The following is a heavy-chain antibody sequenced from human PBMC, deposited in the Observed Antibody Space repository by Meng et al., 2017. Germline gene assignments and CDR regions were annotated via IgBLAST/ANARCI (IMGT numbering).Heavy chain of an antibody. J-gene: IGHJ3*02. CDR3: AREGGSRAWRVTYAFDI. D-gene: IGHD1-14*01. V-gene: IGHV3-7*01. CDR2: IKQDGSEK. Sequence: GGSVRLPCAASGFTFSSYWMSWGRQAPGKGLEGVANIKQDGSEKYYVDSVKGRFTISRDNAKNSLYLQMNSLRAEDTAVYYCAREGGSRAWRVTYAFDIWGQGTMVTVSS. CDR1: GFTFSSYW.